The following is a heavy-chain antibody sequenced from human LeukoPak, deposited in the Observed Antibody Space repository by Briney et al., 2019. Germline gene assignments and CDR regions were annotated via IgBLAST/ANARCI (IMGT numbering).Heavy chain of an antibody. V-gene: IGHV4-31*03. CDR3: ARKISKDAFDI. Sequence: SETLSLTCTVSGGSISSGGYYWSWLRQHPGKGLEWIGYIYYSGSTYYNPSLKSRVTISVDTSKNQFSLKLSSVTAADTAVYYCARKISKDAFDIWGQGTMVTVSS. CDR1: GGSISSGGYY. J-gene: IGHJ3*02. CDR2: IYYSGST.